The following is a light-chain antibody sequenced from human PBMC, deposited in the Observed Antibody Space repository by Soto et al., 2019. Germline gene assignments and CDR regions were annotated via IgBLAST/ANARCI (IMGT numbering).Light chain of an antibody. J-gene: IGKJ4*01. V-gene: IGKV2-28*01. Sequence: EIVMTQSPLSLPVTPGEPASISCRSSQSLLHSDGYNYLDWYLQKPGQSPHLLIYLGSNRASGVPDRFSVSGSGTDFTLKISRVEAEDVGIYYCMQALQTPLTFGGGTKVEIK. CDR2: LGS. CDR1: QSLLHSDGYNY. CDR3: MQALQTPLT.